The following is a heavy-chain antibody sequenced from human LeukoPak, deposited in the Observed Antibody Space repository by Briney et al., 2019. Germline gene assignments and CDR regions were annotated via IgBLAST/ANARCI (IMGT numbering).Heavy chain of an antibody. V-gene: IGHV4-34*01. Sequence: SETLSLTCAVYGGSFSGYYWSWIRQPPGKGLEWIGEINHSGSTNYNPSLKSRVTISVDTSKNQFSLKLSSATAADTAVYYCARGRYCSSTSCYFDYWGQGTLVTVSS. CDR2: INHSGST. CDR1: GGSFSGYY. D-gene: IGHD2-2*01. CDR3: ARGRYCSSTSCYFDY. J-gene: IGHJ4*02.